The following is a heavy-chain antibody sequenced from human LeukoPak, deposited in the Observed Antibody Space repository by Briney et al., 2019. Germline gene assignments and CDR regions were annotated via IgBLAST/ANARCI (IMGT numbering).Heavy chain of an antibody. CDR2: IYYSGST. CDR1: GASISGSRYY. D-gene: IGHD1-26*01. CDR3: ARESSEWELPYYFDY. Sequence: SETLSLTCTVSGASISGSRYYWGWIRQPPGKGLEWIGSIYYSGSTYYNPSLKSRVTISVDTSKNQFSLKLSSVTAADTAVYYCARESSEWELPYYFDYWGQGTLVTVSS. J-gene: IGHJ4*02. V-gene: IGHV4-39*07.